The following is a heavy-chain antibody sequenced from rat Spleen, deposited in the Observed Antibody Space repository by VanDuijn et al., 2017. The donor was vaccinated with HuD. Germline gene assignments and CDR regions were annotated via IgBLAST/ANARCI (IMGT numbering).Heavy chain of an antibody. J-gene: IGHJ4*01. V-gene: IGHV5-31*01. Sequence: EVELVESGGGLVQPGTSLKLSCVASGFTFNNYWLSWVRQTPGKGLDWIASITKDGGSLFYRDSVKGRFTVSRDNEQNILYLQMDSLRSEDTATYYCSRGGATRFDYWGQGASVTVSS. CDR2: ITKDGGSL. CDR1: GFTFNNYW. D-gene: IGHD1-11*01. CDR3: SRGGATRFDY.